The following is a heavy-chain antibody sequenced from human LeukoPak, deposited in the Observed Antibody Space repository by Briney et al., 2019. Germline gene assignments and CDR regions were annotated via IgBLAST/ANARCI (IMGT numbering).Heavy chain of an antibody. D-gene: IGHD2-15*01. CDR1: GVSISSYY. Sequence: PSETLSLTCTVSGVSISSYYWSWIRQPPGKGLEWIGYIYYSGSTNYNPSLKSRVTISVDTSKNQFSLKLSSVTAADTAVYYCASLSEYCVLGSCYLGWFDPWGQGTLVTVSS. CDR2: IYYSGST. CDR3: ASLSEYCVLGSCYLGWFDP. J-gene: IGHJ5*02. V-gene: IGHV4-59*01.